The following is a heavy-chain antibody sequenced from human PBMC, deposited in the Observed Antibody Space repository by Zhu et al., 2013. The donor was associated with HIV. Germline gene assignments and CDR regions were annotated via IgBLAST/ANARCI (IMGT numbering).Heavy chain of an antibody. J-gene: IGHJ4*02. D-gene: IGHD2-15*01. CDR2: INPDSGDT. CDR3: ARVSGPHRILSLDY. V-gene: IGHV1-2*02. CDR1: GYTFATYD. Sequence: QVQLVQSGAEVKKPGASVKVSCKASGYTFATYDINWVRQAPGQGLEWLGWINPDSGDTYYAQTFQGRVTMTRDPSTHTAYMEVNRLSSDDAAVYYCARVSGPHRILSLDYWAEGTRRSPSP.